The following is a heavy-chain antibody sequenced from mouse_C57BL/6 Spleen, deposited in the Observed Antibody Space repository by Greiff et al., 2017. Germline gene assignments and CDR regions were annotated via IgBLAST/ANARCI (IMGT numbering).Heavy chain of an antibody. CDR1: GYTFTSYW. Sequence: QVQLQQSGAELVMPGASVKLSCKASGYTFTSYWMHWVKQRPGQGLEWIGEIDPSDSNTNYNQKFKGKSTLTVDKSSSTAYMQLSSLTSEDSAVYCCARGCGWFAYWGQGTLVTVSA. CDR2: IDPSDSNT. V-gene: IGHV1-69*01. CDR3: ARGCGWFAY. J-gene: IGHJ3*01.